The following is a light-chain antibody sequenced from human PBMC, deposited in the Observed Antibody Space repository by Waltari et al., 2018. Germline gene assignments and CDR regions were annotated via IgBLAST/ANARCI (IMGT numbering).Light chain of an antibody. Sequence: QSVLTQPPSASGTPGQRVTISCSGSSSNIGTNTVNWYQQLPGTAPKLLIYSPNQWPSGVPARCSGSKPGTSASLAISELQAEDEADYYCASWDDSLNALLFGGGTKLTVL. V-gene: IGLV1-44*01. CDR1: SSNIGTNT. CDR3: ASWDDSLNALL. CDR2: SPN. J-gene: IGLJ2*01.